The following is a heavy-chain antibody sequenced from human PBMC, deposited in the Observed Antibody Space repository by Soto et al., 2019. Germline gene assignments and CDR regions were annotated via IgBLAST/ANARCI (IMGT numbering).Heavy chain of an antibody. CDR3: ARDRAAGGY. CDR1: GFSFSDYE. Sequence: EVQLVESGGGLAQPGGSLRLSCVASGFSFSDYEMNWVRQAPGKGLEWVAYISSGGSTIHYADSVRGRFTVSRDNARTSLYLQMTPLSVEDTALYYCARDRAAGGYWGQGTLVTVSS. V-gene: IGHV3-48*03. J-gene: IGHJ4*02. D-gene: IGHD6-13*01. CDR2: ISSGGSTI.